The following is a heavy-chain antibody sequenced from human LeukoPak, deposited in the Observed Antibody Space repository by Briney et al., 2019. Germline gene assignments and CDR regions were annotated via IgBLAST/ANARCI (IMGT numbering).Heavy chain of an antibody. J-gene: IGHJ4*02. D-gene: IGHD5-12*01. V-gene: IGHV3-21*01. CDR1: GFTFSTYY. CDR2: ITGSSSYI. CDR3: AKDRGYSHGFEY. Sequence: GGSLRLSCAASGFTFSTYYMNWVRQAPGKGLEWVSFITGSSSYIYYTDSVKGRFTISRDNSKNTLYLQMNSLRAEDTAVYYCAKDRGYSHGFEYWGQGTLVTVSS.